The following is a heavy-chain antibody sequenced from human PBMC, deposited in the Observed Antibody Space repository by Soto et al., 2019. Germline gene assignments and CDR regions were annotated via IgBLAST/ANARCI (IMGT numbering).Heavy chain of an antibody. CDR1: GFSVRSNY. D-gene: IGHD5-18*01. CDR3: ARDERGYSYRYDLGY. J-gene: IGHJ4*02. CDR2: INSGGGT. Sequence: EVQLVESGGGLVQSGGSLRLSCAASGFSVRSNYMSWVRQAPGKGLEWVSVINSGGGTYYTDSVKGRFTISRDSSKNSLYLQMNSLRAEDTAVYYCARDERGYSYRYDLGYWGQGTLVTVSS. V-gene: IGHV3-66*01.